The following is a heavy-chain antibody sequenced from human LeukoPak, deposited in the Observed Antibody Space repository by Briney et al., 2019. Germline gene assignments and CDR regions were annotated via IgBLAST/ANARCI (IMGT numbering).Heavy chain of an antibody. CDR3: VRAPPYSSASWGYYGMDV. CDR2: IGTRGDT. D-gene: IGHD6-19*01. Sequence: GRSLRLSCAASGLTLSRYDMHWVRHATGEGLEWVSAIGTRGDTYYAGSVKGRFTMSRENAKNSLYLQMNSLSAGDTAVYYCVRAPPYSSASWGYYGMDVWGQGTTVTVSS. J-gene: IGHJ6*02. V-gene: IGHV3-13*01. CDR1: GLTLSRYD.